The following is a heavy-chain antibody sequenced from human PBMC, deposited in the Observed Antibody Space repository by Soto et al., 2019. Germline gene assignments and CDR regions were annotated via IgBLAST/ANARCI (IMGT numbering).Heavy chain of an antibody. CDR1: GYTFTSYG. J-gene: IGHJ4*02. D-gene: IGHD2-2*01. V-gene: IGHV1-18*01. Sequence: VASVKVSCKASGYTFTSYGISWVRQAPGQGLERKGWISAYNGNTNYAQKLQGRVTMTTDTSTSTAYMELRSLRSDDTAVYYCARGRLGYCSSTSCAAKTFFDYWGQGTLVTVSS. CDR3: ARGRLGYCSSTSCAAKTFFDY. CDR2: ISAYNGNT.